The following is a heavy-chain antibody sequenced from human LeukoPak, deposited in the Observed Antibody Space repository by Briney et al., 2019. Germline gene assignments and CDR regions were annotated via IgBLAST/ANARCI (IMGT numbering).Heavy chain of an antibody. CDR3: ARGGIVATMEYYFDY. D-gene: IGHD5-12*01. V-gene: IGHV1-46*01. J-gene: IGHJ4*02. CDR1: GYTFTSYY. Sequence: ASVKVSCKASGYTFTSYYMHWVRQAPGQGLEWMGIVNPSGGSTSYAQKFQGRVTMTRDTSTSTVYMELSSLRSEDTAVYYCARGGIVATMEYYFDYWGQGTLVTVSS. CDR2: VNPSGGST.